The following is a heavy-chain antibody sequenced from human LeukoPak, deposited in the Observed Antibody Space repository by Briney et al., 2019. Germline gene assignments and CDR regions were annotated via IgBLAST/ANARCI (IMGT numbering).Heavy chain of an antibody. J-gene: IGHJ4*02. CDR1: GYSIRSGYY. Sequence: PSETLSLTCTVSGYSIRSGYYWGWIRQPPGKGLEWIGSIYHSGGTYYNPSLKSRVTISVDTSKNQFSLKLSSVTAAGTAVYYCARDRIYGSGSDHFDYWGQGTLVTVSS. CDR3: ARDRIYGSGSDHFDY. V-gene: IGHV4-38-2*02. CDR2: IYHSGGT. D-gene: IGHD3-10*01.